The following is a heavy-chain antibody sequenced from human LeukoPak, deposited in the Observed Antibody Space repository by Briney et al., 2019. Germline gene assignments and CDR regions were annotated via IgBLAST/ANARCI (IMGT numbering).Heavy chain of an antibody. J-gene: IGHJ4*02. Sequence: GASVKVSCKASGYTFTSYAMNWVRQAPGQGLEWMGWINTNTGNPTYAQGFTGRFVFSLDTSVSTAYLQICSLKAEDTAVYNCARCLTDSSSWSMDYWGQGTLVTVSS. V-gene: IGHV7-4-1*01. CDR2: INTNTGNP. CDR1: GYTFTSYA. D-gene: IGHD6-13*01. CDR3: ARCLTDSSSWSMDY.